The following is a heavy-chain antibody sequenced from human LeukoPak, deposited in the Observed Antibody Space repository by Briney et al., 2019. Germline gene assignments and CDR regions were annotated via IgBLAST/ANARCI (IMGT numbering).Heavy chain of an antibody. J-gene: IGHJ4*02. CDR3: AKDQGSSGWFVRDDY. Sequence: PGGSLRLSCAASGFTFSSYAMSWVRQAPGKGLEWVSGISGSGGSTYYADSVKGRFTTSRDNSKKTLYLQMNSLRAEDTAVYYCAKDQGSSGWFVRDDYWGQGTLVTVSS. CDR2: ISGSGGST. D-gene: IGHD6-19*01. V-gene: IGHV3-23*01. CDR1: GFTFSSYA.